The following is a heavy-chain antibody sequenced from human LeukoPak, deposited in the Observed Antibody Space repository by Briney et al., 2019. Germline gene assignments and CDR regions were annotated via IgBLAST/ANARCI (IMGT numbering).Heavy chain of an antibody. J-gene: IGHJ4*02. V-gene: IGHV3-7*01. CDR1: GFTFSSYG. Sequence: PGGSLRLSCAASGFTFSSYGMHWVRQAPGKGLEWVANIKQDGSEKYYVDSVKGRFTISRDNAKNSLYLQMNSLRAEDTAVYYCLITIFGVHFDYWGQGTLVTVSS. D-gene: IGHD3-3*01. CDR2: IKQDGSEK. CDR3: LITIFGVHFDY.